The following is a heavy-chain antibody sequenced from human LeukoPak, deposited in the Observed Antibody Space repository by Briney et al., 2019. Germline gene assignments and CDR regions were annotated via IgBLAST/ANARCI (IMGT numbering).Heavy chain of an antibody. CDR1: GGSINSYH. CDR3: ARGGKATVVTL. CDR2: LYSSGSF. V-gene: IGHV4-4*07. J-gene: IGHJ4*02. Sequence: SETLSLTCNVSGGSINSYHWSWIRQPAGEGLEWIGRLYSSGSFNYNPSLKSRVSMSVVTSKNQFSLKLTSVTAADTAVYFCARGGKATVVTLWGPGILVTVS. D-gene: IGHD4-23*01.